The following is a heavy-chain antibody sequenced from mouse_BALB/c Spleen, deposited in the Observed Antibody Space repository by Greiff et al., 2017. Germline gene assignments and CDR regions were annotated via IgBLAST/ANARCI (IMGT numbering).Heavy chain of an antibody. CDR2: IDPANGNT. J-gene: IGHJ3*01. D-gene: IGHD2-4*01. Sequence: EVKLVESGAELVKPGASVKLSCTASGFNIKDTYMHWVKQRPEQGLEWIGRIDPANGNTKYDPKFQGKATITADTSSNTAYLQLSSLTSEDTAVYYCARPRYYDYDWFAYWGQGTLVTVSA. CDR3: ARPRYYDYDWFAY. V-gene: IGHV14-3*02. CDR1: GFNIKDTY.